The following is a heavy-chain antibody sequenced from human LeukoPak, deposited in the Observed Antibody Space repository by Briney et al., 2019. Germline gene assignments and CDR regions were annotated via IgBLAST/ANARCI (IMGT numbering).Heavy chain of an antibody. V-gene: IGHV1-69*13. CDR1: GGTFSSYA. J-gene: IGHJ5*02. D-gene: IGHD3-3*01. CDR2: IIPIFGTA. Sequence: SVKVSCKASGGTFSSYAISWVRQAPGQRLEWMGGIIPIFGTANYAQKFQGRVTITADESTSTAYMELSSLRSEDTAVYYYATTGDAIFGVVINGFDPWGQGTLVTVSS. CDR3: ATTGDAIFGVVINGFDP.